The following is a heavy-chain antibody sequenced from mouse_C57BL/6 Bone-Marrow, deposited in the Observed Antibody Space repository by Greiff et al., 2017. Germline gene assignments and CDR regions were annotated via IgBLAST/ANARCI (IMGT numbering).Heavy chain of an antibody. CDR1: GFTFSDYG. CDR2: ISTGSSTI. V-gene: IGHV5-17*01. CDR3: ARDYDSSGVYGYFDV. J-gene: IGHJ1*03. D-gene: IGHD1-1*01. Sequence: EVKLLESGGGLVKPGGSLKLSCAASGFTFSDYGMHWVRQAPEQGLEWVAYISTGSSTIYYADTVKGRFTISRDNATNTLYLQMNMLRSGDTSMYYWARDYDSSGVYGYFDVWGTGTTVTVSS.